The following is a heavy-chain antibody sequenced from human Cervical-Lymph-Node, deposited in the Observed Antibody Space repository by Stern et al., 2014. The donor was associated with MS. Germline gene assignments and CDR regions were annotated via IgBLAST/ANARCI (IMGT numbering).Heavy chain of an antibody. J-gene: IGHJ5*02. CDR2: IFPVFGTP. D-gene: IGHD6-13*01. CDR3: ALSSETSDRWYSLGYDL. V-gene: IGHV1-69*12. CDR1: GGTFSKFT. Sequence: VQLVQSGAEETKPGSSVKVSCKASGGTFSKFTSSWVRQAPGQGLEWMGGIFPVFGTPTYAQEFRGRVTITAYVSTSTVYMELSSLRSDDTAVYYCALSSETSDRWYSLGYDLWGQGTLVTVSS.